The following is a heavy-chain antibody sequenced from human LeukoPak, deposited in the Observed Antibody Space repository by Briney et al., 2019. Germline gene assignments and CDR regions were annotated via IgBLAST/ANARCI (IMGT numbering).Heavy chain of an antibody. CDR1: GFTFSSYS. CDR2: ISSNSSTI. CDR3: ARDVKGSSGWSGH. D-gene: IGHD6-19*01. Sequence: GGSLRLSCAASGFTFSSYSMHWVRQAPGKGLEWVSYISSNSSTIYYADSVKGRFTISRDNAKNSLYLQMNSLRDEDTAVYYCARDVKGSSGWSGHWGQGTLVTVSS. J-gene: IGHJ4*02. V-gene: IGHV3-48*02.